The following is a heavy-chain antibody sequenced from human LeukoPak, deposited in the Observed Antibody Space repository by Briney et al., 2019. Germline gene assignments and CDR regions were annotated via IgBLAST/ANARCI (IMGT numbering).Heavy chain of an antibody. V-gene: IGHV3-53*01. CDR1: GFTVSSNY. D-gene: IGHD3-9*01. J-gene: IGHJ6*02. Sequence: GGSLRLSCAASGFTVSSNYMSWVRQAPGKGLEWVSVIYSGGSTYYADSVKGRLTISRDNSKNTLYLQMNSLRAEDTAVYYCARDTRYFDWLLTSYGMDVWGQGTTVTVSS. CDR3: ARDTRYFDWLLTSYGMDV. CDR2: IYSGGST.